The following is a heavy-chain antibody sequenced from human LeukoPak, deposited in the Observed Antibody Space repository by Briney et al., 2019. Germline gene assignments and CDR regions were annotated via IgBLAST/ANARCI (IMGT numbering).Heavy chain of an antibody. Sequence: ASVKVSCKASGYTFTSYGISWVRQAPGQGLEWMGWISAYNGNTNYAQKLQGRVTMTTDTSTSTAYMELRSLRSDDTAVYYCARGPFRELWRYYYYYGMDVWGQGTTVTVSS. CDR2: ISAYNGNT. CDR3: ARGPFRELWRYYYYYGMDV. J-gene: IGHJ6*02. V-gene: IGHV1-18*01. D-gene: IGHD3-16*01. CDR1: GYTFTSYG.